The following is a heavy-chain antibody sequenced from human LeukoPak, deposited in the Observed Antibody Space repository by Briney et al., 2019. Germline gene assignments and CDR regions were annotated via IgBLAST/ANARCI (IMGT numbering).Heavy chain of an antibody. CDR1: GFTFSSYG. D-gene: IGHD1-26*01. J-gene: IGHJ6*02. V-gene: IGHV3-30*18. CDR2: ISYDGSNK. CDR3: AKGRVGANGYYYYGMDV. Sequence: GGSLRLSCAASGFTFSSYGMHWVRQAPGKGLEWVAVISYDGSNKYYADSVKGRFAISRDNSKNTLYLQMNSLRTEDTAVYYCAKGRVGANGYYYYGMDVWGQGTTVTVSS.